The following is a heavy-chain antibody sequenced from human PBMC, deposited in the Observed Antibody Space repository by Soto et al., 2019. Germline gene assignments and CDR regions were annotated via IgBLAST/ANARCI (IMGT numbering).Heavy chain of an antibody. CDR2: ISGSGGST. V-gene: IGHV3-23*01. D-gene: IGHD2-15*01. J-gene: IGHJ4*02. CDR3: AKEPPYCSGGSCYIPYFDY. Sequence: EVQLLESGGGLVQPGGSLRLSCAASGFTFSSYAMSWVRQAPGKGLEWVSAISGSGGSTYYADSVKGRFTISRDNSKNTMYLQMSSLRAEDTAVYYCAKEPPYCSGGSCYIPYFDYWGQGTLVTVSS. CDR1: GFTFSSYA.